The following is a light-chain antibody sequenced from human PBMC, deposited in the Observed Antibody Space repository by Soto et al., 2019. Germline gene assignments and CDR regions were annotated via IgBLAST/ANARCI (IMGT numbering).Light chain of an antibody. V-gene: IGLV3-1*01. J-gene: IGLJ2*01. CDR1: KLGDRY. Sequence: SYELTQPPSVSVSPGQTASITCSGDKLGDRYASWSQQRPGQPPVLVMFQDDRRPSGIPDQFSGSNAGNTATLTISGTDTVDEAVYYWQTWNNSSVIFCGGTKLTVL. CDR3: QTWNNSSVI. CDR2: QDD.